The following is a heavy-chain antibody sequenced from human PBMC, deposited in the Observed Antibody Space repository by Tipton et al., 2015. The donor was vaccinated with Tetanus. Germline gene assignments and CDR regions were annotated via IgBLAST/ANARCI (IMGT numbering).Heavy chain of an antibody. CDR2: AYYSGTT. CDR3: ANHPGAKTQFDY. J-gene: IGHJ4*02. D-gene: IGHD1-26*01. Sequence: GLVKPSETLSLTCAVSGGSFSAFYWTWIRQPPGKGLEWIGSAYYSGTTKYNPALKSRVTISVDTSKNQFSLRLSSVTAADTAVYYCANHPGAKTQFDYWGQGTLVTVSS. CDR1: GGSFSAFY. V-gene: IGHV4-34*01.